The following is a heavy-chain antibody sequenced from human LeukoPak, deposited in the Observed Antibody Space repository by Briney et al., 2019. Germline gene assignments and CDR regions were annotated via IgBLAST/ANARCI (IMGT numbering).Heavy chain of an antibody. J-gene: IGHJ4*02. V-gene: IGHV4-39*07. CDR2: IYYSGST. CDR3: ARDTYDFPL. Sequence: SETLSLTCTVSGGSISSSSYYWGWIRQPPGKGLEWIGSIYYSGSTYYNPSLKSRVTISVDTSKNQFSLKLSSVTAADTAVYYCARDTYDFPLWGQGTLVTVSS. CDR1: GGSISSSSYY. D-gene: IGHD3-3*01.